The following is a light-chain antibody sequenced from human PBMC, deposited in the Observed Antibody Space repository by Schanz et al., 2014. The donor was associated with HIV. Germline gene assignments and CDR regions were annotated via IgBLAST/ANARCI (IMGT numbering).Light chain of an antibody. CDR2: DVT. CDR3: SSLAGTSDLI. J-gene: IGLJ2*01. Sequence: QSALTQPPSASGSPGQAVTISCTGTSSDVGGYNYVSWYQQHPGKAPKLIIHDVTKRPSGVPDRFSGSKSGNTASLTVSGLQADDEADYYCSSLAGTSDLIFGGGTKLTVL. V-gene: IGLV2-8*01. CDR1: SSDVGGYNY.